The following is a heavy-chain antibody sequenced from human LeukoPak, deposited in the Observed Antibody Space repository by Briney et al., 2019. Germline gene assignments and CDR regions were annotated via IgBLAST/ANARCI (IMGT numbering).Heavy chain of an antibody. D-gene: IGHD3-10*01. CDR3: AIHPYYYGPYSDY. Sequence: PGGSLRLSCAASGFTFSSYGMHWVRQAPGKGLEWVAVISYDGSNKYYADSVKGRFTISRDNSKNTLYLQMDSLRAEDTAVYYCAIHPYYYGPYSDYWGQGTLVTVSS. CDR1: GFTFSSYG. J-gene: IGHJ4*02. CDR2: ISYDGSNK. V-gene: IGHV3-30*03.